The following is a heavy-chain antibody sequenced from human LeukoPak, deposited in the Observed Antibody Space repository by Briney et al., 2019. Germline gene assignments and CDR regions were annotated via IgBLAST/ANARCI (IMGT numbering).Heavy chain of an antibody. Sequence: GGSLRLSCAASGFTFSSYWMHWVRQAPGKGLVWVSRINTDGSSTNYADSVKGRFTISRDNAKNTLYLQMNSQRAEDSAVYYCGTGPRNDGEDDWGQGTLVTVSS. CDR1: GFTFSSYW. CDR3: GTGPRNDGEDD. V-gene: IGHV3-74*01. CDR2: INTDGSST. J-gene: IGHJ4*02. D-gene: IGHD1-1*01.